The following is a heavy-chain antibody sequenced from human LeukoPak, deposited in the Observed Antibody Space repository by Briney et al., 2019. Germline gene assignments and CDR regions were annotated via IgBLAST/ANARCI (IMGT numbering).Heavy chain of an antibody. Sequence: GESLKISCKGSGYKFSNYWIAWVRQMPGKGLEYMGVIYPDDSDTIYSPSFQGQVTISVDRSINTAYLQWSSLNVSDTAMYYCARLLTTYFDFWGQGALVTV. D-gene: IGHD4/OR15-4a*01. J-gene: IGHJ4*02. V-gene: IGHV5-51*01. CDR2: IYPDDSDT. CDR1: GYKFSNYW. CDR3: ARLLTTYFDF.